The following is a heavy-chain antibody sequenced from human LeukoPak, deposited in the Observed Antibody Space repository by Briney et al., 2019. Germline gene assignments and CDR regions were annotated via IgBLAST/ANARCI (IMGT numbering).Heavy chain of an antibody. V-gene: IGHV4-39*01. CDR1: GGSISSSSYY. Sequence: PSQTLSLTCTVSGGSISSSSYYWGWIRQPPGKGLEWIGSIYYSGSTYYNPSLKSRVTISVDTSKNQFSLKLSSVTAADTAVYYCSGPQDYDFWSGYYTSPLGDYWGQGTLVTVSS. CDR2: IYYSGST. CDR3: SGPQDYDFWSGYYTSPLGDY. J-gene: IGHJ4*02. D-gene: IGHD3-3*01.